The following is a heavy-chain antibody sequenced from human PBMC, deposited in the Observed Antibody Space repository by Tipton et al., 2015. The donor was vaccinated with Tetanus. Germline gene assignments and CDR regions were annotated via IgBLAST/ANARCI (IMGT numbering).Heavy chain of an antibody. CDR3: ARNVYTVTNDAFDI. CDR1: GDSVSTGNFY. Sequence: LRLSCTVSGDSVSTGNFYWSWIRQPPGKGLEWIAFIHHSGLAFSKPSLKSRVSISIDTSQNQFSLRVTSVTAADTAVYFCARNVYTVTNDAFDIWGHGTLVNVSS. D-gene: IGHD4-11*01. J-gene: IGHJ3*02. V-gene: IGHV4-30-4*01. CDR2: IHHSGLA.